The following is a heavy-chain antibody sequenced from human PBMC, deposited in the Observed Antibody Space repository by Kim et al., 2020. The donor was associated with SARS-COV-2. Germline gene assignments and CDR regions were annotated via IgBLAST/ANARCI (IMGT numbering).Heavy chain of an antibody. J-gene: IGHJ4*02. Sequence: SETLSLTCSVSGGSISSSNYYWAWIRQPPGKGLEWIASVFSRGGTYYNPSLDSRVTISVDTSENQLSLKLSSVTAADTAVYVCARRNYDCWSGYYRQLFDSLGQGALVTVSS. V-gene: IGHV4-39*01. D-gene: IGHD3-3*01. CDR2: VFSRGGT. CDR1: GGSISSSNYY. CDR3: ARRNYDCWSGYYRQLFDS.